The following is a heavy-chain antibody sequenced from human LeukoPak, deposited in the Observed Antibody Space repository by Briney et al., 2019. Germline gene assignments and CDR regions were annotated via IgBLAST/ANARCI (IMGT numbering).Heavy chain of an antibody. CDR1: GFTFSNAW. D-gene: IGHD4-23*01. Sequence: GGSLRLSCAASGFTFSNAWMSWVRQAPGKGLEWVGRIKSKTDGGTTDYAAPVKGRFTISRDDSKNTLYLQMNSLKTEDTAVYYCTSSPVGWPPTEYFQHWGQGTLVTVSS. J-gene: IGHJ1*01. V-gene: IGHV3-15*01. CDR3: TSSPVGWPPTEYFQH. CDR2: IKSKTDGGTT.